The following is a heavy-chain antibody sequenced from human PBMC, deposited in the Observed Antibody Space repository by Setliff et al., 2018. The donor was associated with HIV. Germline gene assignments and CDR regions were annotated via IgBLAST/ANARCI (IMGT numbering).Heavy chain of an antibody. CDR3: ARAQIAAPRPYEY. D-gene: IGHD6-6*01. V-gene: IGHV4-34*01. CDR1: GGSFSGYY. CDR2: INHRGIA. J-gene: IGHJ4*02. Sequence: SETLSLTCAVYGGSFSGYYWTWIRQSPSGLEWIGEINHRGIANSSPSLKSRVAISIDTSKNQFSLRLTSVTAADTALYYCARAQIAAPRPYEYWGQGTLVTVSS.